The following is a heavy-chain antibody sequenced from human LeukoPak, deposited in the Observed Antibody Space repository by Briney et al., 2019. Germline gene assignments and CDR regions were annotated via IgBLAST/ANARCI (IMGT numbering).Heavy chain of an antibody. CDR2: IIPIFGTA. J-gene: IGHJ4*02. CDR1: GGTFSSYA. Sequence: ASVKVSCKASGGTFSSYAISWVRQAPGQGLEWMGGIIPIFGTANYAQKFQGRVTITADESTSTAYMELSSLRSEDTAVYYCAREQLGLYYFDYWGQGTLVTVSS. CDR3: AREQLGLYYFDY. D-gene: IGHD6-6*01. V-gene: IGHV1-69*01.